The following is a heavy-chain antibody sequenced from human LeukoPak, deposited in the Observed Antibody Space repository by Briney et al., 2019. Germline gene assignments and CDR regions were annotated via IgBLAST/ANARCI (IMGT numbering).Heavy chain of an antibody. D-gene: IGHD1-26*01. CDR2: IIPIFGTA. J-gene: IGHJ4*02. V-gene: IGHV1-69*06. CDR1: GGTFSSYA. Sequence: ASVKVSCKASGGTFSSYAISWVRQAPGQGLEWMGGIIPIFGTANYAQKFQGRVTITADKSTSTAYMELSSLRSEDTAVYYCARVGYSGSYALDYWGQGTLVTVSS. CDR3: ARVGYSGSYALDY.